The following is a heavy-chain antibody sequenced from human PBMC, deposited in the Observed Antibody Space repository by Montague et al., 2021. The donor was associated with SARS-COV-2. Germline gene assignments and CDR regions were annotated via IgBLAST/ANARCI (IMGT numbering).Heavy chain of an antibody. CDR3: ARVRYYGSGTSLGMDV. Sequence: SETLSLTCAVYGGSFSGYYWSWIRQPLGKGLEWIGEINHSGSTNYNPSLKSRVTISVDTPKNQFSLKLSSVTAADTAVYYCARVRYYGSGTSLGMDVWGQGTTVTVSS. J-gene: IGHJ6*02. CDR2: INHSGST. D-gene: IGHD3-10*01. CDR1: GGSFSGYY. V-gene: IGHV4-34*01.